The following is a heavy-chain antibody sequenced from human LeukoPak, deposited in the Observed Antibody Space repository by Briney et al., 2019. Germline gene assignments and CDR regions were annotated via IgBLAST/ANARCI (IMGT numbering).Heavy chain of an antibody. D-gene: IGHD2-2*01. J-gene: IGHJ4*02. CDR1: GFTFSSYG. CDR2: ISGSGGST. V-gene: IGHV3-23*01. CDR3: ATQTGYCSSTSCQYYFDY. Sequence: GGSLRLSCAASGFTFSSYGMSWVRQAPGKGLEWVSAISGSGGSTFYADSVKGRFTISRDNSKNTLYLQMNSLRAEDTAVYYCATQTGYCSSTSCQYYFDYWGQGTLVTVSS.